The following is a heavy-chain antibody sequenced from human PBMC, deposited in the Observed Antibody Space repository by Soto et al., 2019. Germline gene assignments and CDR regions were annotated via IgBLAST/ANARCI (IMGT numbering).Heavy chain of an antibody. CDR2: IYHSGST. CDR1: GSSISSGGYS. J-gene: IGHJ5*02. V-gene: IGHV4-30-2*01. D-gene: IGHD4-17*01. CDR3: ARFYGDYTNWFDP. Sequence: SETLSLTCAVSGSSISSGGYSWSWIRQPPGKGLEWIGYIYHSGSTYYNPSLKSRVTISVDRSKNQFSLKLSSVTAADTAVYYCARFYGDYTNWFDPWGQGTLVTVSS.